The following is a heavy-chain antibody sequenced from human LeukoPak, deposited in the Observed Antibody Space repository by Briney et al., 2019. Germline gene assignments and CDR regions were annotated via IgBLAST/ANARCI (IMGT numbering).Heavy chain of an antibody. CDR3: AKPKDNSLYCFDY. CDR1: AFTFRSYA. Sequence: PGGSLRLSCAASAFTFRSYAMSWVRQAGGKGLEWVPAISGSGGSTYYADSVKGRFTISRDNSQNTLYLQMSSLRAEDTAVYYCAKPKDNSLYCFDYWGQGTLVTVSS. D-gene: IGHD1-20*01. CDR2: ISGSGGST. V-gene: IGHV3-23*01. J-gene: IGHJ4*02.